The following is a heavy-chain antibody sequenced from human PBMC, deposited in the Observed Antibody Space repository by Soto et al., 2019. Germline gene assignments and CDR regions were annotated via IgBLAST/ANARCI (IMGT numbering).Heavy chain of an antibody. V-gene: IGHV3-73*01. CDR2: IKTKVESYAT. CDR1: GFTLSGFD. D-gene: IGHD2-15*01. J-gene: IGHJ4*02. CDR3: NRRYRSGGGCYSDFDY. Sequence: GGSLRLSCAASGFTLSGFDIHWVRQASGEGLEWVGRIKTKVESYATELAASVKGRFTISRDDPKNTAYLEMNSLKTEDTAVYYCNRRYRSGGGCYSDFDYWGQGA.